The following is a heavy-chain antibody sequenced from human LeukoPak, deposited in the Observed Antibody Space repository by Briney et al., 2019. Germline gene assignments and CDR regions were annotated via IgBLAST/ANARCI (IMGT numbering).Heavy chain of an antibody. CDR1: GFSFSSYE. V-gene: IGHV3-53*01. CDR3: ARDRRQGAFDM. J-gene: IGHJ3*02. CDR2: IYSGGTT. Sequence: PGGSLRLSCAASGFSFSSYEMNWVRQAPGQGLESVSLIYSGGTTLYADSVKGRFTISRDNSKNTLYLQMNSLRAEDTAVYYCARDRRQGAFDMWGQGTMVIVSS.